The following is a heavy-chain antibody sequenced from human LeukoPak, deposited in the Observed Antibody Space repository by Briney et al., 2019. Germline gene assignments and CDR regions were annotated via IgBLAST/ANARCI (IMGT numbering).Heavy chain of an antibody. CDR3: ARGLHQWLVQPFDY. D-gene: IGHD6-19*01. CDR2: IIPILGIA. Sequence: SVKVSCKASGGTFSSYAISWVRQAPGQGLEWMGRIIPILGIANYAQKFQGRVTITADKSTSTAYMELSSLRSEDTAVYYCARGLHQWLVQPFDYWGQGTLVTVSS. CDR1: GGTFSSYA. J-gene: IGHJ4*02. V-gene: IGHV1-69*04.